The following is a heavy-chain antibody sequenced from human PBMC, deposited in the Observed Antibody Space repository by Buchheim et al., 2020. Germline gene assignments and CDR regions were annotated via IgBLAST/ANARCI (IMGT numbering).Heavy chain of an antibody. CDR3: AKDGLRGCFYY. CDR1: GFTFSSYG. J-gene: IGHJ4*02. Sequence: QVQLVESGGGVVQPGRSLRLSCAASGFTFSSYGMHWARQAPGKGLEWVAVISYDGSNKYYADSVKGRFTISRDNSKNTLYLQMNSLRAEDTAVYYCAKDGLRGCFYYWGQGTL. D-gene: IGHD3-16*01. V-gene: IGHV3-30*18. CDR2: ISYDGSNK.